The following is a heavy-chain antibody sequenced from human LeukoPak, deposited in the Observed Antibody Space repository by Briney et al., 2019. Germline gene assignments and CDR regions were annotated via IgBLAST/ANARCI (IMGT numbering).Heavy chain of an antibody. CDR1: GFTFSRYG. CDR3: ARGGRGSAAVVAPRSFDI. CDR2: ISYDGSNK. J-gene: IGHJ3*02. V-gene: IGHV3-30*03. Sequence: GGSLRLSCAASGFTFSRYGMHWVRQAPGKGLEWVAVISYDGSNKYYGDSVKGRFTISRDNSKNTLYLQMNSLRAEDTAVYYCARGGRGSAAVVAPRSFDIWGQGTMVTVSS. D-gene: IGHD3-22*01.